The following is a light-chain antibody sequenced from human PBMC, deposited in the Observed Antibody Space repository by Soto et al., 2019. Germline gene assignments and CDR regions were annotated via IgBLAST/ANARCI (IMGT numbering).Light chain of an antibody. J-gene: IGLJ2*01. CDR2: DVN. Sequence: QSALTQPASMSGSPGQSITISCTGTSSDVGGYNYVSWYRQHPGKAPKLMIYDVNNRPSGVSNRFSGSKSGNTASLTISWLQAEDEADYDCSSHSSSSTLVVFGGGTKLTVL. CDR3: SSHSSSSTLVV. V-gene: IGLV2-14*03. CDR1: SSDVGGYNY.